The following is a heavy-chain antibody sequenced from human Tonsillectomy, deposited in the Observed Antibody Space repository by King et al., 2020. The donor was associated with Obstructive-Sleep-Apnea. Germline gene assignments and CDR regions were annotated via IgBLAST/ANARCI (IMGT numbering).Heavy chain of an antibody. CDR1: GFTFSSYA. V-gene: IGHV3-30*04. CDR3: ARDRWSGYYGMDV. Sequence: VQLVESGGGVVQPGRSLRLSCAASGFTFSSYAMHWVRQAPGKGLEWVAVISYDGSNKYYPDSVKGRFTISRDNSKNTPYLQMNSLRAEDTAVYYCARDRWSGYYGMDVWGQGTTVTVSS. D-gene: IGHD3-3*01. CDR2: ISYDGSNK. J-gene: IGHJ6*02.